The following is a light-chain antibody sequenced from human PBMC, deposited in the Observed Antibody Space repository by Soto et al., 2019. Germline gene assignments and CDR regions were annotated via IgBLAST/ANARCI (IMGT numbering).Light chain of an antibody. CDR1: SSNIGTGYH. V-gene: IGLV1-40*01. J-gene: IGLJ2*01. CDR2: GNS. Sequence: QLVLTQPPSLSGAPGQRVTISCTGSSSNIGTGYHVHWYQQLPGTAPKLLIYGNSNRPSGVPDRFSGSKSGTSASLAITGLQAEDEADYYCQSYDSSLSGVVFGGGTKLTVL. CDR3: QSYDSSLSGVV.